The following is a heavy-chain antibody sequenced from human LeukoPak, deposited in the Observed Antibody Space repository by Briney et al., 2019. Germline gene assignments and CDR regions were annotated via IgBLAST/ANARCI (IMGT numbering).Heavy chain of an antibody. CDR2: INSDGSST. V-gene: IGHV3-74*01. J-gene: IGHJ6*04. CDR3: ARPLYCSGGSCYYPGAAYYYYGMDV. CDR1: GFTFSSYW. Sequence: GGSLRLSCAASGFTFSSYWMHWVRQAPGKGLVWVSRINSDGSSTSYADSVKGRFTTSRDNAKNTLYLQMNSLRAEDTAVYYCARPLYCSGGSCYYPGAAYYYYGMDVWGKGTTVTVSS. D-gene: IGHD2-15*01.